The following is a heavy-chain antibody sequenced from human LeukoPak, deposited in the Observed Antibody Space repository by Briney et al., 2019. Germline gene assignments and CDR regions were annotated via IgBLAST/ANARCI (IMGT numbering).Heavy chain of an antibody. V-gene: IGHV4-38-2*02. D-gene: IGHD3-10*01. J-gene: IGHJ4*02. CDR1: GYSISSGYY. CDR2: IYYSGST. Sequence: SETLSLTCTVSGYSISSGYYWGWIHQPPGKGLEWIGSIYYSGSTYYNPSLKSRVTISVDTSKNQFSLKLSSVTAADTAVYYCARVNRYYYGSGSYSHYFDYWGQGTLVTVSS. CDR3: ARVNRYYYGSGSYSHYFDY.